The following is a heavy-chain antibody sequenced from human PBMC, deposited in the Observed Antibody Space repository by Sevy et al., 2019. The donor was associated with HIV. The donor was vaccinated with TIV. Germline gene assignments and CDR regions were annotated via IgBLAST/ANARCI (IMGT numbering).Heavy chain of an antibody. Sequence: GGSLRLSCAASVFTFSDHYMDWVRQAPGKGLEWVGRTRNKANSYTTEYAASVKGRFTISRDDSKNSLYLQMNSLKTEDTAVYYCARAPGVVAEYYFDYWGQGTLVTVSS. CDR1: VFTFSDHY. V-gene: IGHV3-72*01. CDR2: TRNKANSYTT. D-gene: IGHD3-22*01. CDR3: ARAPGVVAEYYFDY. J-gene: IGHJ4*02.